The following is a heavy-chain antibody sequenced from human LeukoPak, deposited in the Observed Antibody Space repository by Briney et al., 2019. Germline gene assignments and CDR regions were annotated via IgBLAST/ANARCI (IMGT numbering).Heavy chain of an antibody. V-gene: IGHV4-34*01. Sequence: SETLSLTCAVYGGSFSGYYWSWIRQPPGKGLEWIGEINHSGSTNYNPSLKSRVTISVDTSKNQFSLKLSSVTAADTAVYYCARGGKSIAAAGIYFDYWGQGTLVTVSS. D-gene: IGHD6-13*01. CDR3: ARGGKSIAAAGIYFDY. CDR1: GGSFSGYY. J-gene: IGHJ4*02. CDR2: INHSGST.